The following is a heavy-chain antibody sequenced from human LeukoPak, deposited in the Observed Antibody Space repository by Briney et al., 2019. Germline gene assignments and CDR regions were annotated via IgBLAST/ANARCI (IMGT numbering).Heavy chain of an antibody. CDR2: IYYSGST. CDR1: GGSISSGGYY. D-gene: IGHD1-26*01. Sequence: SQTLSLTCTVSGGSISSGGYYWSWIRQPPGKGLEWIGYIYYSGSTNYNPSLKSRVTISVDTSKNQFSLKLSSVTAADMAVYYCARGRSFHLYYFDYWGQGTLVTVSS. J-gene: IGHJ4*02. CDR3: ARGRSFHLYYFDY. V-gene: IGHV4-61*08.